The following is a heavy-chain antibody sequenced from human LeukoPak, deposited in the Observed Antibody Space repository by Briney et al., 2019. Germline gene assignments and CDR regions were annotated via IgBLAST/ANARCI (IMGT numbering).Heavy chain of an antibody. V-gene: IGHV1-18*01. D-gene: IGHD3-3*01. CDR1: GYIFTEHH. Sequence: GASVKVSCKASGYIFTEHHINWVRQAPGQGLEWMGWISAYNGNTNYAQKLQGRVTMTTDTSTSTAYMELRSLRSDDTAVYYCARVGDRGFDYWGQGTLVTVSS. CDR2: ISAYNGNT. J-gene: IGHJ4*02. CDR3: ARVGDRGFDY.